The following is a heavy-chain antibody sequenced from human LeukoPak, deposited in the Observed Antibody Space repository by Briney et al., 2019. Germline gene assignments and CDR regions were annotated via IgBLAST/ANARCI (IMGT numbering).Heavy chain of an antibody. CDR3: ARGRRVWFGIDDAFDI. V-gene: IGHV4-39*01. CDR1: GGSISSSSYY. J-gene: IGHJ3*02. CDR2: IYYSGST. Sequence: SETLSLTCTVSGGSISSSSYYWGWIRQPPGKGLEWIGSIYYSGSTYYNPSLKSRVTISVDTSKNQFSLKLSSVTAADTAVYYCARGRRVWFGIDDAFDIWGQGTMVTVSS. D-gene: IGHD3-10*01.